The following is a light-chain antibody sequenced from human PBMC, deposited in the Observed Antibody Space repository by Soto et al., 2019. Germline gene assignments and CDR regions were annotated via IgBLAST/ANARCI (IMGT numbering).Light chain of an antibody. J-gene: IGLJ1*01. CDR2: GVI. CDR3: SSYAGISTYV. Sequence: QSALTQPASVSGSPGQSITISCTGTSSDVGSFNLVSWYQQHPGKAPKLMIYGVIKRPSGVSNRFSGSKSGNTASLTISGLQAEDAADYYCSSYAGISTYVFGTGTKVTVL. CDR1: SSDVGSFNL. V-gene: IGLV2-23*02.